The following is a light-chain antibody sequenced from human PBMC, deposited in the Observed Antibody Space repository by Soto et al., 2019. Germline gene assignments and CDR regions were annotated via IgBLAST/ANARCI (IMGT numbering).Light chain of an antibody. CDR3: QQTYSAPPT. CDR2: AAS. Sequence: DIQMTQSPSSLSASVGDRVTITCRASQIISTYLNWYQQRAGLAPRLLIYAASSLQSGVPPRFSGSGSGTDFTPTISSMQPEDFANYFCQQTYSAPPTFGQGTKVEIK. J-gene: IGKJ1*01. CDR1: QIISTY. V-gene: IGKV1-39*01.